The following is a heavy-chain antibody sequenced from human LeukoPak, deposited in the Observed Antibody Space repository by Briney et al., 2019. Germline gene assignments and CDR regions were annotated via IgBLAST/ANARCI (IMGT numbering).Heavy chain of an antibody. CDR2: INHSGST. Sequence: SQTLSLTCTVSGDSVNSGDNYWTWIRQPPGKGLEWIGEINHSGSTNYNPSLKSRVTISVDTSKNQFSLKLSSVTAADTAVYYCAREDTIFGVTNWGQGTLVTVSS. CDR1: GDSVNSGDNY. J-gene: IGHJ4*02. V-gene: IGHV4-30-4*01. CDR3: AREDTIFGVTN. D-gene: IGHD3-3*01.